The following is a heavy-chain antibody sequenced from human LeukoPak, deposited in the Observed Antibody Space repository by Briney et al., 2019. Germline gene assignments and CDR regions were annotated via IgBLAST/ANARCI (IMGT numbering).Heavy chain of an antibody. CDR2: IGRSDDT. J-gene: IGHJ4*02. CDR3: AKDLPGQLQPDY. V-gene: IGHV3-23*01. Sequence: GGSLRLSCAASGFTFSSYVMSWVRKAPGKGLEWVSTIGRSDDTYYADSLKGRFTISRDNFKNMLYLQMNSLRAEDTALYYCAKDLPGQLQPDYWGQGTLVTVSS. CDR1: GFTFSSYV. D-gene: IGHD1-1*01.